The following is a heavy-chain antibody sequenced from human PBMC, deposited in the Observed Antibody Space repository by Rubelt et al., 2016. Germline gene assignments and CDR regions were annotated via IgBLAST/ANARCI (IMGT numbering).Heavy chain of an antibody. J-gene: IGHJ4*02. V-gene: IGHV1-69*01. CDR2: IPIFGTA. CDR3: ARDGRALTYYYDSSGYYYGY. D-gene: IGHD3-22*01. Sequence: IPIFGTANYAQKFQGRVTITADESTSTAYMELRSLRSDDTAVYYCARDGRALTYYYDSSGYYYGYWGQGTLVTVSS.